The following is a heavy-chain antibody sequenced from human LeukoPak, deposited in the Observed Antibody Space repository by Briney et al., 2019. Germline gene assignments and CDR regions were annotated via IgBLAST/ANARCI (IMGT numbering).Heavy chain of an antibody. CDR2: IIPILGIA. V-gene: IGHV1-69*04. Sequence: ASVKVSCKASGGTFSSYAISWVRQAPGQGLEWMGRIIPILGIANYAQKFQGRVTITADKSTSTAYMELSSLRSEDTAVYYCARGWAVVVPAAALDYWGQGTLVTVSS. D-gene: IGHD2-2*01. J-gene: IGHJ4*02. CDR1: GGTFSSYA. CDR3: ARGWAVVVPAAALDY.